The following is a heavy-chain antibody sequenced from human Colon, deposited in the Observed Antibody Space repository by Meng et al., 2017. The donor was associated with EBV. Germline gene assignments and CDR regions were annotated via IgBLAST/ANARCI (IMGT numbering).Heavy chain of an antibody. CDR2: VYFRGNT. V-gene: IGHV4-39*01. J-gene: IGHJ5*02. Sequence: LQLPELGPGLLKPSETLSLTCSVSGDSVSSTLDYWGWIRQHPGKGLEWIGSVYFRGNTYYNPSLQSRVTISVDTSKNQFSLKLTSVTAADTAIYYCARRGYTYGNWFDPWGQGTLVTVSS. D-gene: IGHD5-18*01. CDR1: GDSVSSTLDY. CDR3: ARRGYTYGNWFDP.